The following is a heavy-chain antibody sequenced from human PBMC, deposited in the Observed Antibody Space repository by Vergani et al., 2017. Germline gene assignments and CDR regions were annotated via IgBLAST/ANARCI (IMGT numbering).Heavy chain of an antibody. Sequence: EVQLLESGGGLVQPGGSLRLSCAASRFTFSSYAMSWVRQAPGKGLEWVGRIKSKTYGGTTDYAAPVKGRFTISRDDSKNTVYLQINSLKTEDTAMYYCTPDPGQWVVYAFPSDYWGQGTLVTVSS. CDR1: RFTFSSYA. CDR3: TPDPGQWVVYAFPSDY. CDR2: IKSKTYGGTT. D-gene: IGHD2-8*02. V-gene: IGHV3-15*01. J-gene: IGHJ4*02.